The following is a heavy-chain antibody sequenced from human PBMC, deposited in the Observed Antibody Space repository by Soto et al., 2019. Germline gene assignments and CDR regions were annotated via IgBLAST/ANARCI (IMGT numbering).Heavy chain of an antibody. V-gene: IGHV3-23*01. CDR3: AKDFAQDRYYYYGMDV. Sequence: AGGSLRLSCAASGFTFSSYAMSWVRQAPGKGLEWVSAISGSGGSTYYADSVKGRFTISRDNSKNTLYLQMNSLRAEDTAVYYCAKDFAQDRYYYYGMDVWGQGTTVTVSS. CDR1: GFTFSSYA. CDR2: ISGSGGST. J-gene: IGHJ6*02.